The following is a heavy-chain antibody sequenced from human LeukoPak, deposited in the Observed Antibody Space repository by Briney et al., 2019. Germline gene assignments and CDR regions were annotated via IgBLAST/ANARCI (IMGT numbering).Heavy chain of an antibody. CDR3: AREVLSDYSASRLLDI. CDR1: GYSFTNYY. Sequence: ASVKVSCKSSGYSFTNYYMHWVRHVPGQGPELMGLINPSGGTKYAQKFQDRVTMTRDTSTSTIYMELSSLRSDDRAAYYCAREVLSDYSASRLLDIWGQGTMVTVSS. CDR2: INPSGGT. J-gene: IGHJ3*02. V-gene: IGHV1-46*01. D-gene: IGHD4-11*01.